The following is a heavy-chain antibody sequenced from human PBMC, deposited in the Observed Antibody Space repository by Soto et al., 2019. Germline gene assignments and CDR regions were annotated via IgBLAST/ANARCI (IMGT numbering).Heavy chain of an antibody. J-gene: IGHJ4*02. CDR3: GRGYCSGGSCYFDY. CDR2: IYSGGST. CDR1: GFTVSSNY. Sequence: EVQLVESGGGLVQPGGSLRLSCAASGFTVSSNYMSWVRQAPGKGLEWVSVIYSGGSTYYADSVKGRFTISRHNSKNTLYLQMNSLGAEDTAVYYCGRGYCSGGSCYFDYWGQGTLVTVSS. D-gene: IGHD2-15*01. V-gene: IGHV3-53*04.